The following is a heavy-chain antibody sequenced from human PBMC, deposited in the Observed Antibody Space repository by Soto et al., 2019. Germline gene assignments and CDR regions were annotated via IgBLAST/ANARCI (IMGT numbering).Heavy chain of an antibody. CDR2: IMPIFRAP. CDR3: ASWLKGPDIGNYYYGMDV. D-gene: IGHD2-15*01. V-gene: IGHV1-69*12. CDR1: GGAFSDYA. Sequence: QVQLVQSGAEVKKPGSSVKVSCKASGGAFSDYAFSWVRQAPGQGLEWLGGIMPIFRAPDYAQKFQGRVTMTADEGTRTAYMEMNSLRSEDTAVYYCASWLKGPDIGNYYYGMDVWGQGTTVTVS. J-gene: IGHJ6*02.